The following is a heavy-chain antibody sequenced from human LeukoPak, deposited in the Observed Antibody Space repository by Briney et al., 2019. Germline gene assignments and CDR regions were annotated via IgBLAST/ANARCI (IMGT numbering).Heavy chain of an antibody. Sequence: GGSLRLSCEVSGFSFSSYEMNWVRQAPGKGLEWVSYISRSATTISYADSVKGRFTISGDNAKNSLYLQMNSLRTEDTAVYYCARSLDTAMVLSPSYFDSWGQGTLVTVSS. CDR3: ARSLDTAMVLSPSYFDS. CDR2: ISRSATTI. D-gene: IGHD5-18*01. J-gene: IGHJ4*02. CDR1: GFSFSSYE. V-gene: IGHV3-48*03.